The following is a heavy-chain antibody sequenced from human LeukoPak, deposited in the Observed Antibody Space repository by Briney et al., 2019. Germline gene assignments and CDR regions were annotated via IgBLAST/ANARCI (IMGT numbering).Heavy chain of an antibody. D-gene: IGHD2-15*01. V-gene: IGHV3-30*18. Sequence: GGSLRLSCAVSGFTFSSYGMHWVRQAPGKGLEWVAVISYDGSNKYYADSVKGRFTISRDNSKNTLYLQMNSLRAEDTAVYYCAKQDCSGGSCYLRSGMDVWGQGTTVTVSS. J-gene: IGHJ6*02. CDR1: GFTFSSYG. CDR2: ISYDGSNK. CDR3: AKQDCSGGSCYLRSGMDV.